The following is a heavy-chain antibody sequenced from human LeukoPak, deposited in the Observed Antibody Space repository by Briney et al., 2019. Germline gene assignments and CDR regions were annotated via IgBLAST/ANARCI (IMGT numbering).Heavy chain of an antibody. CDR3: VKGRRRGYAYGTLES. J-gene: IGHJ4*02. D-gene: IGHD5-18*01. V-gene: IGHV3-43*01. Sequence: SGGSLRLSCAASGFTFDYYTMYWVRQGPEKDLEWVSLISMDGVNTFYADSVKGRFTISRDNNKNSLYLQMNGLRTDDTGLYYCVKGRRRGYAYGTLESWGQGTLVTVSS. CDR2: ISMDGVNT. CDR1: GFTFDYYT.